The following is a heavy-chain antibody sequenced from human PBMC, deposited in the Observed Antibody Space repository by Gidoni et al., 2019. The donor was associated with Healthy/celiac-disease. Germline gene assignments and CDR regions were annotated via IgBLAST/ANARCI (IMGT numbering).Heavy chain of an antibody. CDR2: IIPIFGAA. J-gene: IGHJ5*02. V-gene: IGHV1-69*06. D-gene: IGHD2-2*01. Sequence: QVQLVQSGAEVKKPGSSVKVSCKASGGTFSSYAISWVGQAPGQGLEWMGGIIPIFGAANYAQKFQGRVTITADKSTSTAYMELSSLRSEDTAVYYCATGAVGLYCSSTSCYNWFDPWGQGTLVTVSS. CDR1: GGTFSSYA. CDR3: ATGAVGLYCSSTSCYNWFDP.